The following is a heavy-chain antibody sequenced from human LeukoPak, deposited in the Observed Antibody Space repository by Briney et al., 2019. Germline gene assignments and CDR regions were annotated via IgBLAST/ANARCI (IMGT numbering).Heavy chain of an antibody. V-gene: IGHV3-30*02. D-gene: IGHD3-3*01. J-gene: IGHJ4*02. CDR2: IRYDGSNK. CDR3: AKAHDFWSETPGDY. CDR1: GFTFSSYG. Sequence: PGGSLRLSCAASGFTFSSYGMHWVRQAPGKGLEWVAFIRYDGSNKYYADSVKGRFTISRDNSKNTLYLQMNSLRAEDTAVYYCAKAHDFWSETPGDYWGQGTLVTVSS.